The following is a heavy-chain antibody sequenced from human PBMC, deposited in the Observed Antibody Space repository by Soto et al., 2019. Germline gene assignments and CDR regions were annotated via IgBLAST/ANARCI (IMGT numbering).Heavy chain of an antibody. CDR3: ARLNVDTAMVTRFDP. J-gene: IGHJ5*02. CDR1: GYSFTSYW. D-gene: IGHD5-18*01. Sequence: GESLKISCNGSGYSFTSYWIGWVRQMPGKGLEWMGIIYPGDSDTRYSPSFQGQVTISADKSISTAYLQWSSLKASDTAMYYCARLNVDTAMVTRFDPWGQGTLVTVSS. V-gene: IGHV5-51*01. CDR2: IYPGDSDT.